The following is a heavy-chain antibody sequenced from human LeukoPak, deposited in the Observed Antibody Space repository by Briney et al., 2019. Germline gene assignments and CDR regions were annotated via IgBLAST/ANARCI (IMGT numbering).Heavy chain of an antibody. D-gene: IGHD2-21*02. J-gene: IGHJ4*01. CDR3: ARELPREVTLDY. V-gene: IGHV3-74*01. Sequence: GGSLRLSCVASEFNFFSYGMQWVRQAPGKGLVWVSRIFTDGSTTSYADSVKGRFTISRDNAKNTLYLEMKSLRVEDTAVYSCARELPREVTLDYWGQGTLVTVSP. CDR2: IFTDGSTT. CDR1: EFNFFSYG.